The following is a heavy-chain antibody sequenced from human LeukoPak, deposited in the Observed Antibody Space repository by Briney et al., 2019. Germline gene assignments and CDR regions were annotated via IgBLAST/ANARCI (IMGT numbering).Heavy chain of an antibody. CDR2: IYSSGST. CDR3: ARTGGYSSPLGV. CDR1: GGSINSYY. Sequence: SETLSLTCTVSGGSINSYYWSWIRQPPGKGLEWIGYIYSSGSTNYNPSLNSRVTISVDTSKNQFSLKLSSVTAADTAVYYCARTGGYSSPLGVWGQGTLVTVSS. J-gene: IGHJ4*02. D-gene: IGHD5-18*01. V-gene: IGHV4-59*01.